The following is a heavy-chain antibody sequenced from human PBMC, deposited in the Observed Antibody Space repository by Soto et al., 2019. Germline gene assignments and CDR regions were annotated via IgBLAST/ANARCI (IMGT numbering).Heavy chain of an antibody. CDR2: ISGSGGST. Sequence: PSETLSLTCTVSGGSLSSYYWTWVRQAPGKGLEWVSAISGSGGSTYYADSVKGRFTISRDNSKNTLYLQMNSLRAEDTAVYYCAKLGGAYSSSSPSDYWGQGTLVTVSS. V-gene: IGHV3-23*01. CDR1: GGSLSSYY. J-gene: IGHJ4*02. D-gene: IGHD6-13*01. CDR3: AKLGGAYSSSSPSDY.